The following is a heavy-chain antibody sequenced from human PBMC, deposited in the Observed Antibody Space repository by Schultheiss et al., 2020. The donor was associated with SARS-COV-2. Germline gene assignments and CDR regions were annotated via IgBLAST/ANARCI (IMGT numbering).Heavy chain of an antibody. V-gene: IGHV3-53*01. D-gene: IGHD3-10*01. CDR2: IYSGGNT. Sequence: GGSLRLSCAASGFTFSSYSMNWVRQAPGKGLEWVSIIYSGGNTYYPDSVKGRFTISRDNFKNTLYLQMNSLRAEDTAMYFCVRDKGAGYGMDVWGQGTTVTVSS. CDR3: VRDKGAGYGMDV. CDR1: GFTFSSYS. J-gene: IGHJ6*02.